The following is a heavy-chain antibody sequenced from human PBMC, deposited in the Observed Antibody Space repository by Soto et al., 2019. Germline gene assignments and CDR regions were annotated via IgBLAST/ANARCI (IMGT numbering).Heavy chain of an antibody. CDR1: GYSFAGYW. CDR3: ARQIYDSDTGPNFQYYFDS. J-gene: IGHJ4*02. CDR2: IDPSDSQT. V-gene: IGHV5-10-1*01. Sequence: GESLKISCKGSGYSFAGYWITWVRRKPGKGLEWMGRIDPSDSQTYYSPSFRGHVTISVTKSITTVFLQWSSLRASDTAMYYCARQIYDSDTGPNFQYYFDSWGQGTTVTVSS. D-gene: IGHD3-22*01.